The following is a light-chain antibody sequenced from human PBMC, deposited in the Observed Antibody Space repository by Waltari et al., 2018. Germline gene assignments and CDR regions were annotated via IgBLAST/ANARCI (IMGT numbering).Light chain of an antibody. CDR2: SFT. V-gene: IGLV1-44*01. CDR1: RSNTGTNP. Sequence: QSVLTHPPSASGTPGQRVTIACSGGRSNTGTNPLCWYHPPPGTAPKLPLYSFTQRPSGVPDRFSGSKSGTSASLVISGLQSEDEADYYCAAWDDSLNGVVFGGGTKVTVL. CDR3: AAWDDSLNGVV. J-gene: IGLJ3*02.